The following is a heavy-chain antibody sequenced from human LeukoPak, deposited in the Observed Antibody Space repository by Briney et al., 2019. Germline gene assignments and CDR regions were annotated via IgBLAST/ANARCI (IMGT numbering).Heavy chain of an antibody. CDR1: GGSISSSNW. CDR2: VYHSGGT. J-gene: IGHJ4*02. V-gene: IGHV4-4*02. D-gene: IGHD6-13*01. CDR3: ARDPAVAGTEGIYFGY. Sequence: SETLSLTCTVSGGSISSSNWWSWVRQSPGKGLEWIGQVYHSGGTIYNPSLKSRVTISVDQSKNQFSLKLTSVTAADTAVYYCARDPAVAGTEGIYFGYWGRGTLVTVSS.